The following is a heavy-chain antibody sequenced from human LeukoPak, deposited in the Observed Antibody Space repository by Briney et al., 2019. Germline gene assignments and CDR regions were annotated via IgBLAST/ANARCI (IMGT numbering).Heavy chain of an antibody. CDR3: AREGLGYCSSTSCSIQAFDI. CDR2: IYYSGST. CDR1: GGSISSSSYY. V-gene: IGHV4-39*02. J-gene: IGHJ3*02. Sequence: SETLSLTCTVSGGSISSSSYYWGWIRQPPGKGLEWIVSIYYSGSTYYNPSLKSRVTISVDTSKNQFSLKLSSVTAADTAVYYCAREGLGYCSSTSCSIQAFDIWGQGTMVTVSS. D-gene: IGHD2-2*01.